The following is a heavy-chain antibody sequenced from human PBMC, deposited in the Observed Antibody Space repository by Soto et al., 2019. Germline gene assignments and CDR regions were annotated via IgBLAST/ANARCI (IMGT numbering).Heavy chain of an antibody. D-gene: IGHD2-2*01. V-gene: IGHV4-34*01. CDR2: INHSRNT. CDR3: ARSKIGDIVIVPGSSRYYHNGKDV. Sequence: PSETLSLTCEVSGGSFRGCFWKKIRHPSGKGLEWIGEINHSRNTNYNPSLKSRVTISVDTSKNQFSLKLNSVTAADTGLYYCARSKIGDIVIVPGSSRYYHNGKDVCRQVTPVTVSS. CDR1: GGSFRGCF. J-gene: IGHJ6*02.